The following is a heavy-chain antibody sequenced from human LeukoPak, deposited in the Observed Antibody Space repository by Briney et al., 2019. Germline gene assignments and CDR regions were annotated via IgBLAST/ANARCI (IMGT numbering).Heavy chain of an antibody. J-gene: IGHJ4*02. CDR3: AKDLRITIIVVVKAPTEFDY. CDR2: ISSSGSTI. D-gene: IGHD3-22*01. V-gene: IGHV3-11*01. CDR1: GFTFSDYY. Sequence: KSGGSLRLSCAASGFTFSDYYMTWIRQAPGKGLEWVSKISSSGSTIYYADSVKGRFTISRDNAKNTPYLQMNSLRAEDTAVYYCAKDLRITIIVVVKAPTEFDYWGQGTLVTVSS.